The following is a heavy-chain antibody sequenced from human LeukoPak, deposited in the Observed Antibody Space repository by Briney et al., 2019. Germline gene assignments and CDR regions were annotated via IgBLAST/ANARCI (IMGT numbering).Heavy chain of an antibody. CDR3: ARGIVSSGWRYYFDY. CDR2: IYYSGST. D-gene: IGHD6-19*01. J-gene: IGHJ4*02. CDR1: GDSISSSSYY. Sequence: PSETLSLTCTVSGDSISSSSYYWGWIRQPPGKGLEWIGSIYYSGSTYYNPSLKSRVTISVDKSKNQFSLKLSSVTAADTAVYYCARGIVSSGWRYYFDYWGQGTLVTVSS. V-gene: IGHV4-39*07.